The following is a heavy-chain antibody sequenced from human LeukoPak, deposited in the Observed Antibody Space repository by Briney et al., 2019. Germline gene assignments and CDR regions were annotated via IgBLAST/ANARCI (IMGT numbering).Heavy chain of an antibody. CDR2: VRYDGSEK. J-gene: IGHJ4*02. CDR1: GFTLSHHG. V-gene: IGHV3-33*01. CDR3: ARALSSTGGSYYFDS. Sequence: PGRSLRLSCIASGFTLSHHGMHWVRQPPGKGLEWVAFVRYDGSEKYYADSVMGRFTVSRDNSNNALDLQMNTLTVEDTAVYYCARALSSTGGSYYFDSWGQGTLVTVSS. D-gene: IGHD1-14*01.